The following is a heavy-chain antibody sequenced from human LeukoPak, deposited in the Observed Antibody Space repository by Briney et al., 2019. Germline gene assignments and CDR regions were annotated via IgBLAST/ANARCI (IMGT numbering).Heavy chain of an antibody. CDR3: ATRTQYCGGDCSFDY. D-gene: IGHD2-21*02. Sequence: SVKVSCKASLGTFSSYAISWVRQAPGQGLDWMGGIIPIFGTANYAQKLQGKVRITTDGSTSIAYMELRSLRFEDMVVYYCATRTQYCGGDCSFDYWGQGTLVNVFS. CDR2: IIPIFGTA. CDR1: LGTFSSYA. J-gene: IGHJ4*02. V-gene: IGHV1-69*05.